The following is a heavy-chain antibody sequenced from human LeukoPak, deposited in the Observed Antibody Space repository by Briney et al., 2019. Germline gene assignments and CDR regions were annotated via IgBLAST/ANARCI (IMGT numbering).Heavy chain of an antibody. J-gene: IGHJ6*02. CDR1: GASISTGGFY. D-gene: IGHD3-10*01. CDR3: ARDHSYYFGSQTSTLDV. CDR2: IYYTGSV. V-gene: IGHV4-31*03. Sequence: SETLSLTCTVSGASISTGGFYWTWIRQPPGEGLEWIGYIYYTGSVDYNASPKSRLTISLDTSKNRFSLKLNSVTAADTAVYYCARDHSYYFGSQTSTLDVWGQGTAVTVSS.